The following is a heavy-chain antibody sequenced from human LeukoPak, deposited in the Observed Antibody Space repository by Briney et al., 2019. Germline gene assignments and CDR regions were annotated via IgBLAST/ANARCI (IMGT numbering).Heavy chain of an antibody. Sequence: GGSLRLSCAASGFTFSSYAMSWVRQAPGKGLEWVSAISGSGGSTYYADSVKGRFTISKDNSKNTRYLQMNSLRAEDTAVYYCANQDYDFWSGTLRANFDYWGQGTLVTVSS. V-gene: IGHV3-23*01. CDR3: ANQDYDFWSGTLRANFDY. J-gene: IGHJ4*02. CDR2: ISGSGGST. D-gene: IGHD3-3*01. CDR1: GFTFSSYA.